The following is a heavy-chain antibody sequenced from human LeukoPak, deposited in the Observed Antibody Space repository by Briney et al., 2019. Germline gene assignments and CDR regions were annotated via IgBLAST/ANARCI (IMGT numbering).Heavy chain of an antibody. Sequence: SETLSLTCAVYGGSFSGYYWSWIRQPPGKGLEWIGEINHSGSTNYNPSLKSRVTISVDTSKNQFSLKLSSVTAADTAVYYCAGGMELLRWPKSVDYWGQGTLVTVSS. V-gene: IGHV4-34*01. CDR2: INHSGST. J-gene: IGHJ4*02. CDR1: GGSFSGYY. D-gene: IGHD4-23*01. CDR3: AGGMELLRWPKSVDY.